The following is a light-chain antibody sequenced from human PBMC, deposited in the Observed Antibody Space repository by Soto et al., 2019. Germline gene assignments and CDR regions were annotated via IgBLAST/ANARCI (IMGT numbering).Light chain of an antibody. CDR1: QYIGSY. CDR2: AAT. J-gene: IGKJ4*01. Sequence: DIQMIQSPSSLSASVGDRVTITCRASQYIGSYLNWYQQKSGKAPNLLIHAATLLQSGVPSRFSGSESGTDFTLTISSLQPEDFATYFCQQSFSTPLTFGGGTKVDIK. CDR3: QQSFSTPLT. V-gene: IGKV1-39*01.